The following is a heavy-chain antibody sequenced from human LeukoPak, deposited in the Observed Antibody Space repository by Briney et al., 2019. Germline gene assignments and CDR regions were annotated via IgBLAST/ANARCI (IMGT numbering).Heavy chain of an antibody. CDR1: GGSISSGGYY. D-gene: IGHD2-2*02. V-gene: IGHV4-31*03. J-gene: IGHJ1*01. CDR2: IYYSGST. CDR3: ARGGPGGDIVVVPAAIPPLQH. Sequence: PSETLSLTCTVSGGSISSGGYYWSWIRQHPGKGLEWIGYIYYSGSTYYNPSLKSRVTISVDTSKNQFSLKLSSVTAADTAVYYCARGGPGGDIVVVPAAIPPLQHWGQGTLVTVSS.